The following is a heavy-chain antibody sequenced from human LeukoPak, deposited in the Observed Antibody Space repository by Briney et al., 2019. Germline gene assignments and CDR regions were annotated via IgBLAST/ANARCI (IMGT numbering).Heavy chain of an antibody. Sequence: SQTLSLTCTVSGGSISHVASSWSWIRQPPGEGLEWIVLFHHTVGIDYKPSLKSRVTISGDRTKNQLSLTLTSVTAADTAVYYCVRGGGLPNCGGYCPPDTWGQGKMVIVSS. D-gene: IGHD2-21*02. CDR3: VRGGGLPNCGGYCPPDT. CDR2: FHHTVGI. CDR1: GGSISHVASS. V-gene: IGHV4-30-2*01. J-gene: IGHJ3*02.